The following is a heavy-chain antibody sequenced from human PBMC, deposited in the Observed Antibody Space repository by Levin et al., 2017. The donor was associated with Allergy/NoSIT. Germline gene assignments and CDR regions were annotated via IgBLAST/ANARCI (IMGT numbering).Heavy chain of an antibody. Sequence: NTSETLSLTCTVSGGSISSSSYYWGWIRQPPGKGLEWIGSIYYSGSTYYNPSLKSRVTISVDTSKNQFSLKLSSVTAADTAVYYCARDRYYYGSGSLNWFDPWGQGTLVTVSS. CDR2: IYYSGST. J-gene: IGHJ5*02. D-gene: IGHD3-10*01. CDR1: GGSISSSSYY. V-gene: IGHV4-39*02. CDR3: ARDRYYYGSGSLNWFDP.